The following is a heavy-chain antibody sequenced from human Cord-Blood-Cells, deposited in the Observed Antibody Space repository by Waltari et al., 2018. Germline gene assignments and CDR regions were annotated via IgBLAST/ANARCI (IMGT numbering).Heavy chain of an antibody. J-gene: IGHJ4*02. V-gene: IGHV4-34*01. Sequence: QVQLQQWGAGLLKPSEPLSLTCAVYGGSFSRYSWSWIRQPPGKGLEWIGEINHSGSTNYNPSLKSRVTISVDTSKNQFSLKLSSVTAADTAVYYCARLSGSYYFDYWGQGTLVTVSS. CDR1: GGSFSRYS. CDR3: ARLSGSYYFDY. D-gene: IGHD1-26*01. CDR2: INHSGST.